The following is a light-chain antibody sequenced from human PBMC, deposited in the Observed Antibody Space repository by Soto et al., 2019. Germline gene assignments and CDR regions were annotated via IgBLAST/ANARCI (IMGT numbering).Light chain of an antibody. CDR1: SGHRSYI. V-gene: IGLV4-60*03. J-gene: IGLJ2*01. CDR2: LEGSGSY. CDR3: ETWDSNIRV. Sequence: QPVLTQSSSASASLGSSVKLTCTLSSGHRSYIIAWHQQQPGKAPRYLMKLEGSGSYNKGSGDPDRFSGSSSGADRYLTMSNLQSEDEADYYCETWDSNIRVFGGGTKLTVL.